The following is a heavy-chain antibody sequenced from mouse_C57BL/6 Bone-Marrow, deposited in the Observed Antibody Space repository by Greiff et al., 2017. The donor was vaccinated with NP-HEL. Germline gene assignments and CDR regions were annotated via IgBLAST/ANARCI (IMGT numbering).Heavy chain of an antibody. D-gene: IGHD2-4*01. CDR2: SRNKANDYTT. Sequence: EVNVVESGGGLVQSGRSLRLSCATSGFTFSDFYMEWVRQAPGKGLEWIAASRNKANDYTTEYSASVKGRFIVSRDTSQSILYLQMNALRAEDTAIYYCARDDDYDDWFAYWGQGTLVTVSA. J-gene: IGHJ3*01. V-gene: IGHV7-1*01. CDR3: ARDDDYDDWFAY. CDR1: GFTFSDFY.